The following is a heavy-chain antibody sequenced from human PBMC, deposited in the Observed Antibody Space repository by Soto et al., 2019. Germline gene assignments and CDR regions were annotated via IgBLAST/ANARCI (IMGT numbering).Heavy chain of an antibody. CDR1: GYSFTGYW. Sequence: PGESLKISCQGSGYSFTGYWISWVRQMPGKGLEWMGRIDPSDFDSDYSPSFQGRVTISIDRSISTAYLQWSSLKASDTAMYYCARSFGASDYFDSWGQGTLVTVSS. D-gene: IGHD3-10*01. CDR3: ARSFGASDYFDS. V-gene: IGHV5-10-1*01. J-gene: IGHJ4*02. CDR2: IDPSDFDS.